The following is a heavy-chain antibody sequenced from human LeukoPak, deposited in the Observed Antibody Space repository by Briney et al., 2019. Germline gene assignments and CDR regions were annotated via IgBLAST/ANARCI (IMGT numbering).Heavy chain of an antibody. CDR1: GFTFTNYA. Sequence: GGSLRLSCAASGFTFTNYAMSWVRQAPGKGLEWVSAISGSGGSTSYADSVKGRFTISRDNSKNTLYLHMKSLRGDDTAIYYCAKSAAWFGQSYYFDFWGQGTLVTVSS. J-gene: IGHJ4*02. D-gene: IGHD3-10*01. CDR2: ISGSGGST. CDR3: AKSAAWFGQSYYFDF. V-gene: IGHV3-23*01.